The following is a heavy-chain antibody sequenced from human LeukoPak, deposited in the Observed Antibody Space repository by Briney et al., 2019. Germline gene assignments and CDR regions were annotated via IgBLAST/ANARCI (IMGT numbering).Heavy chain of an antibody. CDR2: INHSGST. J-gene: IGHJ4*02. Sequence: SETLSLTRAVYGGSFSGYYWSWIRQPPGKGLEGIGEINHSGSTNYNPSLKSRITISVDTSKNQFSLKLSSVTAADTAVYYCARATSYYDFWSGYYRMYYFDYWGQGTLVTVSS. CDR3: ARATSYYDFWSGYYRMYYFDY. V-gene: IGHV4-34*01. CDR1: GGSFSGYY. D-gene: IGHD3-3*01.